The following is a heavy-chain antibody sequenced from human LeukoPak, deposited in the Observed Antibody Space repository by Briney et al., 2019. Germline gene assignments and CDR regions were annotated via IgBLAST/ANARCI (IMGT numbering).Heavy chain of an antibody. D-gene: IGHD2-21*02. V-gene: IGHV1-69*02. CDR1: GYTFTGYY. CDR3: ARSGAYCGGDCPSDAFDI. J-gene: IGHJ3*02. Sequence: GASVKVSCKASGYTFTGYYMHWVRQAPGQGLEWMGRIIPILGIANYAQKFQGRVTITADKSTSTAYMELSSLRSEDTAVYYCARSGAYCGGDCPSDAFDIWGQGTMVTVSS. CDR2: IIPILGIA.